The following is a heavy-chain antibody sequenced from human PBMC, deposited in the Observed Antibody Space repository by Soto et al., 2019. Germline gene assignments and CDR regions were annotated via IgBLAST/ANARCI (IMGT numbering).Heavy chain of an antibody. CDR1: GFTFSNYA. V-gene: IGHV3-23*01. CDR2: ISGSGGST. Sequence: PVGSLRLSCAVSGFTFSNYAMSLVRQAPGKGLAWVSAISGSGGSTYYADSVKGRFTISRDNSKNTLYLQMNSLRAEDTALYYCAKVPVGATGRFDYWGQGTLVTSPQ. D-gene: IGHD1-26*01. CDR3: AKVPVGATGRFDY. J-gene: IGHJ4*02.